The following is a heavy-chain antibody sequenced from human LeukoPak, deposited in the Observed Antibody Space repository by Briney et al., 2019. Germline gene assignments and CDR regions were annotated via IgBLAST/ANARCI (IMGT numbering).Heavy chain of an antibody. D-gene: IGHD6-13*01. J-gene: IGHJ2*01. CDR2: ISSTSSTK. V-gene: IGHV3-48*01. Sequence: GGSLSLSCAASGFTFSSYSLNWVRQAPGKGLEWTSYISSTSSTKYYADSVKGRFTISRDNAKNSLYLQMNSLRAEDTAVYYCARDRVGYSSSPLGWYFDLWGRGTLVTVSS. CDR3: ARDRVGYSSSPLGWYFDL. CDR1: GFTFSSYS.